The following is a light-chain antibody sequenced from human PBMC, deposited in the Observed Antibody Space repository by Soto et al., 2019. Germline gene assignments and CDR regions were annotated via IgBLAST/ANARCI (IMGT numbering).Light chain of an antibody. J-gene: IGKJ4*01. Sequence: DIVMTQSPASLAVSLGERATSNCKSSQSLLFSSNKKNXLAWYQQRPGQPPKLLIYWASSRESGVPDRFTGSGSGTDFTLSISSLQAEDVAVYYCQQFYSSPLTFGGGTKVDIK. CDR2: WAS. CDR1: QSLLFSSNKKNX. V-gene: IGKV4-1*01. CDR3: QQFYSSPLT.